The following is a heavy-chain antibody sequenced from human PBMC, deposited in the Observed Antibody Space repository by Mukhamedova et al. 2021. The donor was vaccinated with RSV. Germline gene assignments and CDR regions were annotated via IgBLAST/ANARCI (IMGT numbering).Heavy chain of an antibody. V-gene: IGHV3-11*01. J-gene: IGHJ4*02. CDR2: ISPGGNYI. D-gene: IGHD5-24*01. CDR3: VRDPQRGDDHTFDY. Sequence: GLEWVSDISPGGNYIYYADSARGRFTTSRDNAQNSLSLQMNSLRGQDTAVYYCVRDPQRGDDHTFDYWSQGTLVTV.